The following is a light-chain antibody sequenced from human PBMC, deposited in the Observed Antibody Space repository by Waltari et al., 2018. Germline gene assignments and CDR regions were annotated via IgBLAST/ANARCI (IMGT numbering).Light chain of an antibody. CDR2: DAS. CDR1: QYISSY. CDR3: QQSYSRPYT. J-gene: IGKJ2*01. Sequence: DIQMTQSPSSLSASVGDRVTIPCRASQYISSYLNWYRQKPGKAPNPLTYDASSLQSGVPSRFSGSGSGTHFTLPISGLQPEDFATYYCQQSYSRPYTFGQGTQLEIK. V-gene: IGKV1-39*01.